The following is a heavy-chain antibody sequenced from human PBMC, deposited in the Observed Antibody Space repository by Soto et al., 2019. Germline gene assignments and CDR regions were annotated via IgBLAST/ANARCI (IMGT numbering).Heavy chain of an antibody. CDR2: LTSTSSQT. CDR3: ARDRKLQQLGHYYYGMDV. D-gene: IGHD6-13*01. J-gene: IGHJ6*02. CDR1: GDTLNIFA. V-gene: IGHV3-21*01. Sequence: PGWSLGLSCASSGDTLNIFAMAVSLKTPGKGLEWVSSLTSTSSQTYYADSVKGRFTISRDNAKSSLYLQMNSLRAEDTAVYYCARDRKLQQLGHYYYGMDVWVQGTTVTVSS.